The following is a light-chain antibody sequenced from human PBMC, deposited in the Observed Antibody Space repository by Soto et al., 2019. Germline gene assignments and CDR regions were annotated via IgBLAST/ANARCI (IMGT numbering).Light chain of an antibody. V-gene: IGKV1-5*01. J-gene: IGKJ4*01. Sequence: DIQMTQSPSTLSASFGDRVTITCRASQSLRGWLAWYQQRPGKAPKALIYDASTLASGVPSRFSGSGSETEFSLTIRALQPEDFATYYCQQLSRYPLTFGGGTKVDIK. CDR1: QSLRGW. CDR3: QQLSRYPLT. CDR2: DAS.